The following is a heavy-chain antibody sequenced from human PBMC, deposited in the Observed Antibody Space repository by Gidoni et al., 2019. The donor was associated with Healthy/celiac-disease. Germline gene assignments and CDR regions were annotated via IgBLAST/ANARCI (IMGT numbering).Heavy chain of an antibody. CDR2: ISSSSSYI. J-gene: IGHJ6*02. D-gene: IGHD3-9*01. CDR3: ARDGSGLLYDILTGYYYYGMDV. V-gene: IGHV3-21*01. CDR1: GFTFSSYS. Sequence: EVQLVESGGGLVKPGGSLRLSCAASGFTFSSYSMHWVRQSPGKGLDWVSSISSSSSYIYYADSVKGRFTISRDNAKNSLYLQMNSLRAEDTAVYYCARDGSGLLYDILTGYYYYGMDVWGQGTTVTVSS.